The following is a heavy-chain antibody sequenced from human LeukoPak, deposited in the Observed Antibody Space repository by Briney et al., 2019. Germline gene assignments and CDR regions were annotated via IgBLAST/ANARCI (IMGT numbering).Heavy chain of an antibody. J-gene: IGHJ6*02. CDR2: ISAYNGNT. CDR1: GYTFTSYG. Sequence: ASVKVSCKASGYTFTSYGISWVRQAPGQGLEWMGWISAYNGNTNYAQKLQGRVTMTTDTSTSTAYMELRSLRSDDTAVYYCARLPAHTSARWLQPPFYYYYGMDVWGQGTTVTVSS. CDR3: ARLPAHTSARWLQPPFYYYYGMDV. V-gene: IGHV1-18*01. D-gene: IGHD5-24*01.